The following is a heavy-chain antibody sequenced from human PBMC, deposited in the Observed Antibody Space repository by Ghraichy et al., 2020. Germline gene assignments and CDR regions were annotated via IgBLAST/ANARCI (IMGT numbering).Heavy chain of an antibody. CDR3: ARHHEGSGSFDP. D-gene: IGHD2-15*01. CDR2: ISGSGTNT. J-gene: IGHJ5*02. Sequence: GVSLRLSCAASGFSFSTYAMSWIRQAPGKGPEWVATISGSGTNTYYPDSLWGRFTISRDNSKNTVYLQMSSLRAEDTAAYYCARHHEGSGSFDPWGQGTLVTVSS. V-gene: IGHV3-23*01. CDR1: GFSFSTYA.